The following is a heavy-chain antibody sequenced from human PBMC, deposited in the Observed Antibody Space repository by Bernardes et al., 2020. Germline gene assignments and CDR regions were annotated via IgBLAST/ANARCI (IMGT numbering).Heavy chain of an antibody. CDR1: GFTSNSYE. D-gene: IGHD2-21*01. V-gene: IGHV3-48*03. Sequence: GGSLRLSCAASGFTSNSYEMNWVRQAPGKGLEWLSHISANGDTIYNADSVKGRFTISRDNARNSLYLQMNSLRPEDTAVYYCASSIWFYFDYWGQGTLVTVSS. J-gene: IGHJ4*02. CDR2: ISANGDTI. CDR3: ASSIWFYFDY.